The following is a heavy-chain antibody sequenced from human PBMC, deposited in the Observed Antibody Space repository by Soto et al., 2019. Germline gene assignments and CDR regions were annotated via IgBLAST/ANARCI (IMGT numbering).Heavy chain of an antibody. D-gene: IGHD3-10*01. CDR3: AGRSSLASVQVYFGEISNYNWFDP. Sequence: QLQLQESGPGLVKPSETLSLTCTVSNGSISSDIYYWGWIRQPPGKGLEWIGSIFHIGSTFDNPSIQGRVPSSEETSKNQFSQKLRSVTAADTAVYFCAGRSSLASVQVYFGEISNYNWFDPWGQGTLVTVSS. V-gene: IGHV4-39*01. J-gene: IGHJ5*02. CDR1: NGSISSDIYY. CDR2: IFHIGST.